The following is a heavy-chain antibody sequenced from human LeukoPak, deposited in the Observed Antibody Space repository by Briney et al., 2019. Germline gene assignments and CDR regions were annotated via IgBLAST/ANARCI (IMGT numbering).Heavy chain of an antibody. Sequence: GGSLRLSCAASGFTFSSYGMHWVRQAPGKGLEWVAVISYDGSNKYYADSVKGRFTISRDNSKNTLYLQMNSLKASDTAMYYCARDSGSYYGPTNPFDYWGQGTLVTVSS. V-gene: IGHV3-30*03. CDR3: ARDSGSYYGPTNPFDY. CDR1: GFTFSSYG. D-gene: IGHD1-26*01. J-gene: IGHJ4*02. CDR2: ISYDGSNK.